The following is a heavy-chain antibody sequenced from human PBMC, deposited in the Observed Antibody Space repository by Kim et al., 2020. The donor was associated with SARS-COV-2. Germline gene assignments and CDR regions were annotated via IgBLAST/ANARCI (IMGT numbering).Heavy chain of an antibody. Sequence: SETLSLTCAVSGGSISSSNWWSWVRQPPGKGLEWIGEIYHSGSTNYNPSLKSRVTISVDKSKNQFSLKLSSVTAADTAVYYCARKTNDILTGPYFDYWGQGTLVTVSS. D-gene: IGHD3-9*01. CDR1: GGSISSSNW. CDR2: IYHSGST. V-gene: IGHV4-4*02. CDR3: ARKTNDILTGPYFDY. J-gene: IGHJ4*02.